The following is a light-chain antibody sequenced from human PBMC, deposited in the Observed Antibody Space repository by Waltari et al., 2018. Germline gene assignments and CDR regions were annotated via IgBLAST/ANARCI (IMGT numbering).Light chain of an antibody. CDR2: VAS. V-gene: IGKV1-39*01. CDR1: QSISSY. Sequence: DIQMTQSPSSLSASVGDRVTITCRASQSISSYLKWYQQKPGKAHKLLIYVASSLQSGVPSRFSGSVSWTDFTLTISSLQSEDFATYYCQQTSSTPPYTFGQGTKLEIK. CDR3: QQTSSTPPYT. J-gene: IGKJ2*01.